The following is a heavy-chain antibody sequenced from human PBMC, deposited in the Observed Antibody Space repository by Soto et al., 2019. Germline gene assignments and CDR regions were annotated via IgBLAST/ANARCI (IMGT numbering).Heavy chain of an antibody. CDR2: TTHDGGNK. CDR1: GFTFSYYG. CDR3: VKGGVGDY. J-gene: IGHJ4*02. V-gene: IGHV3-30*18. D-gene: IGHD1-26*01. Sequence: GGSLRLSCAASGFTFSYYGMQWVRQAPGKGLEWVALTTHDGGNKFYAASVQGRFTITRDNSRNILYLQMNSLRVEDAAVYFCVKGGVGDYWGQGTLVTVSS.